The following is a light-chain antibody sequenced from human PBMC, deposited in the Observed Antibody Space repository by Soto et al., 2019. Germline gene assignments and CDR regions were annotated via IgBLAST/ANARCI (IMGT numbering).Light chain of an antibody. CDR1: SSDVGGYNY. CDR2: DVS. V-gene: IGLV2-11*01. J-gene: IGLJ1*01. Sequence: QSALTQPRSVSGSPGQSVTISCTGTSSDVGGYNYVSWYQHHPGKAPKLMIFDVSKRPSGVPDRFSGSKSGNTASLTLSGLQAEDEADYYCCSYVGSYTFGYVFGPGTKLTVL. CDR3: CSYVGSYTFGYV.